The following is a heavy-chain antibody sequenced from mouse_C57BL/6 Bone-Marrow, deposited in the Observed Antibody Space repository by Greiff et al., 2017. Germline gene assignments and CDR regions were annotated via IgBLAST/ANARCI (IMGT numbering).Heavy chain of an antibody. CDR2: IYPGNGAT. V-gene: IGHV1-12*01. Sequence: QVQLKESGAELVRPGASVKMSCKASGYTFTSYNMHWVKQTPRQGLEWIGAIYPGNGATSYNQKFKGKATLTVDKSSSPAYMQLSSLTSEDSAVYCCARDYDYDWFAYWGQGTLVTVSA. CDR3: ARDYDYDWFAY. CDR1: GYTFTSYN. D-gene: IGHD2-4*01. J-gene: IGHJ3*01.